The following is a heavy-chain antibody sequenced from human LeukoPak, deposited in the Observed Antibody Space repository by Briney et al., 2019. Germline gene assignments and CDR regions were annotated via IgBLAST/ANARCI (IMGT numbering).Heavy chain of an antibody. CDR3: ARDRGNGFDY. D-gene: IGHD4-17*01. CDR1: GGSISSSSYY. J-gene: IGHJ4*02. V-gene: IGHV4-39*07. Sequence: TSSETLSLTCTVSGGSISSSSYYWGWIRQPPGKGLEWIGSIYYSGSTYYNPSLKSRVTISVDTSKNQFSLQLNSVTPEDTAVYYCARDRGNGFDYWGQGTLVTVSS. CDR2: IYYSGST.